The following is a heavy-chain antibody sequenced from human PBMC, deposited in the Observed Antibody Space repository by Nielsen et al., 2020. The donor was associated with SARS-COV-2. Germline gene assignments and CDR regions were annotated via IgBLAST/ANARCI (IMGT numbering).Heavy chain of an antibody. Sequence: GESLKISCKGSGYSFTSYWISWVRQMPGKGLEWMGRIDPSDSYTNYSPSFQGHVTISADKSISTAYLQWSSLKASDTAMYYCARAGYYDFWSGYSYYYYYIDVWGKGTTVTVSS. CDR2: IDPSDSYT. D-gene: IGHD3-3*01. J-gene: IGHJ6*03. CDR3: ARAGYYDFWSGYSYYYYYIDV. CDR1: GYSFTSYW. V-gene: IGHV5-10-1*01.